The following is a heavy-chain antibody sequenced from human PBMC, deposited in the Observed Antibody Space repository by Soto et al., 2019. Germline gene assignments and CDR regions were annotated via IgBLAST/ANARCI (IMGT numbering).Heavy chain of an antibody. Sequence: SLRLSCAAAGFTCSSYGMHWVRQAPGKGLEWVAVIWYDGSNKYYADSVKGRFTISRDNSKNTLYLQMNSLRAEDTAVYYCARDTADYVDYWGQGTLVTVSS. J-gene: IGHJ4*02. D-gene: IGHD4-17*01. CDR1: GFTCSSYG. CDR2: IWYDGSNK. V-gene: IGHV3-33*01. CDR3: ARDTADYVDY.